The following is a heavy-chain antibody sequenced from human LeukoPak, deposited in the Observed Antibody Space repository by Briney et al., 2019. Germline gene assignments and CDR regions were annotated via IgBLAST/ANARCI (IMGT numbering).Heavy chain of an antibody. CDR2: INAGNGNT. D-gene: IGHD3-10*01. J-gene: IGHJ4*02. CDR1: GYTFTSYD. V-gene: IGHV1-3*01. Sequence: GASVKVSCKASGYTFTSYDINWVRQATGQGLEWMGWINAGNGNTKYSQRFQGRVTITRDTSASTAYMELSSLRSEDTAVYYCARGNYYGSGTYYNPDYWGQGTLVTVSS. CDR3: ARGNYYGSGTYYNPDY.